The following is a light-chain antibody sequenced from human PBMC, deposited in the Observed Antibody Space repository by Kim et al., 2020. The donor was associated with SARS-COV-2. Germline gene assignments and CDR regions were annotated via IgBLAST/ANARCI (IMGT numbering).Light chain of an antibody. CDR3: QAWDSSTVV. J-gene: IGLJ2*01. CDR2: QDR. CDR1: KLGDKY. Sequence: SVSLGQTASITCSGDKLGDKYACWYQQKPGQSPELVIYQDRKRPSGIPERFSGSNSGNTATLTISGTQAMDEADYYCQAWDSSTVVFGGGTQLTVL. V-gene: IGLV3-1*01.